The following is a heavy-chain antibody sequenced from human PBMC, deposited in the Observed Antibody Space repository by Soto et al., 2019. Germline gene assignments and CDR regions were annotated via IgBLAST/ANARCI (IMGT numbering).Heavy chain of an antibody. CDR2: IWYDGSKR. D-gene: IGHD1-1*01. Sequence: QEQLVESGGGVVQPGRSLRLSCAASGFSFRNYGIHWVRQAPGKGLDWVAVIWYDGSKRYYAYSVRGRFTISRDNSGNTVHLQMDRRKAEDAAVYYCGRGWGRGVHHSWLEGWGQGTRVVVS. CDR3: GRGWGRGVHHSWLEG. J-gene: IGHJ3*01. V-gene: IGHV3-33*01. CDR1: GFSFRNYG.